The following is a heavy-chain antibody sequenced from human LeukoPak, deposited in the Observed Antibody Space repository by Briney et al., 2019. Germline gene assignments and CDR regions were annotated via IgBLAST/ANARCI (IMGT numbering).Heavy chain of an antibody. V-gene: IGHV3-23*01. CDR3: AKESGVVVTAPLDY. J-gene: IGHJ4*02. CDR2: ISGSGGST. D-gene: IGHD2-21*02. Sequence: PGGSLRLSCAASGFTFSSYAMSWVRQAPGQGLEWVSAISGSGGSTYYADSVKGRFTISRDNSKNTLCLQMNSLRAEDTAVYYCAKESGVVVTAPLDYWGQGTLVTVSS. CDR1: GFTFSSYA.